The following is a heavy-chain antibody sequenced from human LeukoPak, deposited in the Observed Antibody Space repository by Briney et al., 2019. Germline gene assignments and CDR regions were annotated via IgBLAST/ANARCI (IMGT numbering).Heavy chain of an antibody. CDR2: INHSGST. J-gene: IGHJ4*02. V-gene: IGHV4-34*01. D-gene: IGHD3-22*01. Sequence: SSETLSLTCAVYGGSFSGYYWSWLRQPPGKGLEWIGEINHSGSTNYNPSLKSRATISVETSKNLFSLKLSSVTAADTAVYYCARLTGYMIEDYFDYWGQGTLVTVSS. CDR3: ARLTGYMIEDYFDY. CDR1: GGSFSGYY.